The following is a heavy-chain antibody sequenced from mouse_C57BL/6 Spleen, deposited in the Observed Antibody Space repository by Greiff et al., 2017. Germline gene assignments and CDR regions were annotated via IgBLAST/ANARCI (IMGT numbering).Heavy chain of an antibody. D-gene: IGHD1-1*01. CDR2: IYPGDGDT. Sequence: QVQLKESGPELVKPGASVKISCKASGYAFSSSWMNWVKQRPGKGLEWIGRIYPGDGDTNYNGKFKGKATLTADKSSSTAYMQLSSLTSEDSAVYFCANYGSSSDFDYWGQGTTLTVSS. J-gene: IGHJ2*01. CDR3: ANYGSSSDFDY. CDR1: GYAFSSSW. V-gene: IGHV1-82*01.